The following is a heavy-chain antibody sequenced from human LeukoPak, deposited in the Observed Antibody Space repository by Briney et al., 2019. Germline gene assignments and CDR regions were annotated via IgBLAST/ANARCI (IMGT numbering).Heavy chain of an antibody. V-gene: IGHV1-3*01. CDR3: ARSDIVVVPAAITWFDP. D-gene: IGHD2-2*01. J-gene: IGHJ5*02. Sequence: GASVKVSCKASGYTFTSYAMHRVRQAPGQRLEWMGWINAGNGNTKYSQKFQGRVTITRDTSANTAYMELSSLRSEDTAVYYCARSDIVVVPAAITWFDPWGQGTLVTVSS. CDR2: INAGNGNT. CDR1: GYTFTSYA.